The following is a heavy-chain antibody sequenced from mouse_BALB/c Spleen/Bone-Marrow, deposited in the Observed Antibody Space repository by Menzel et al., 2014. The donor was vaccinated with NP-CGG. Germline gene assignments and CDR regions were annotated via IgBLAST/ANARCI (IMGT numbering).Heavy chain of an antibody. D-gene: IGHD2-3*01. Sequence: QVQLQQSGAELAKPGASVKMSCTASGFNFNSYWMHWVKQRPEQGLEWIGYINPNTDYTEYNQKFKAKATLTADKSSSTEDMKLISLTSDVYAGYSCARDGSRAYWGQGTPVTVSS. CDR3: ARDGSRAY. V-gene: IGHV1-7*01. J-gene: IGHJ3*01. CDR1: GFNFNSYW. CDR2: INPNTDYT.